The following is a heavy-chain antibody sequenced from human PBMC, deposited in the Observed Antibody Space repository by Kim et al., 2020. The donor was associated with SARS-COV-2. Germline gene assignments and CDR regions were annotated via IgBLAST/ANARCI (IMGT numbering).Heavy chain of an antibody. D-gene: IGHD1-26*01. Sequence: AQEFQGRVTMTEDTSTDTAYMELSSLRSEDTAVYYCAKGSRPGYYYGMDVWGQGTTVTVSS. V-gene: IGHV1-24*01. J-gene: IGHJ6*02. CDR3: AKGSRPGYYYGMDV.